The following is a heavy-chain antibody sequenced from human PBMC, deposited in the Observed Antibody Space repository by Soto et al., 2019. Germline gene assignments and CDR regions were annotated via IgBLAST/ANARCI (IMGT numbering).Heavy chain of an antibody. J-gene: IGHJ4*02. CDR1: GCSFTSYW. V-gene: IGHV5-10-1*01. CDR3: ARATRGSSDY. D-gene: IGHD5-18*01. Sequence: GESLKISCKGSGCSFTSYWISWVRQMPGKGLEWMGRIDPSDSYTNYSPSFQGHVTISADKSISTAYLQWSSLKASDTAMYYCARATRGSSDYWGQGTLVTVSS. CDR2: IDPSDSYT.